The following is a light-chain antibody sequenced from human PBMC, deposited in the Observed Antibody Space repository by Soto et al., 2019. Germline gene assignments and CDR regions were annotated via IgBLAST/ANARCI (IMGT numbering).Light chain of an antibody. CDR2: GAS. CDR1: ESVSSSY. CDR3: QQYGRSPWT. V-gene: IGKV3-20*01. Sequence: EIVLAQSRCTLSLSPGSRPTLSCRASESVSSSYLAWYQQKPGQAPRIXIYGASSRATGIPDRFSGSGYGTDLILTISRLETEDFAVYYCQQYGRSPWTFGQGTKVDIK. J-gene: IGKJ1*01.